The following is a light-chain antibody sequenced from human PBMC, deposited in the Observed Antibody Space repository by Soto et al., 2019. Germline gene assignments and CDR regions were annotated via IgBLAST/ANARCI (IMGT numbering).Light chain of an antibody. CDR1: SSNIGAGYD. CDR3: QSYDSSLSGFYV. J-gene: IGLJ1*01. V-gene: IGLV1-40*01. Sequence: QSVLTQPPSVSGAPGQRVTISCTGSSSNIGAGYDVHWYQQLPGTAPKLLIYGNSNRPSGVPDRFSGSKSGTSASLAITGLQAEDGADYYCQSYDSSLSGFYVFGIGTKLTVL. CDR2: GNS.